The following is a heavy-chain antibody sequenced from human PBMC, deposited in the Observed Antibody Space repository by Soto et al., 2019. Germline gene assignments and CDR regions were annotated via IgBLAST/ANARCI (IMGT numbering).Heavy chain of an antibody. J-gene: IGHJ4*02. CDR1: GFSISVYG. V-gene: IGHV3-23*01. CDR2: VSGGSGAT. D-gene: IGHD1-1*01. CDR3: VRWNGYGDH. Sequence: EVQLLESGGGLVQPGGSLRLSCAASGFSISVYGVTWVRQAPGKGLEWVSGVSGGSGATHYRDSVKGRFSITTDNSANTAYLQMKSLRVEDSAVYYCVRWNGYGDHWGQGTRVTVS.